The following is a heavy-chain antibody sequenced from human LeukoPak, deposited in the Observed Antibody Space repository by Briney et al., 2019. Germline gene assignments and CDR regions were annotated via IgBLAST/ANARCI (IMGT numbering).Heavy chain of an antibody. V-gene: IGHV3-53*01. J-gene: IGHJ4*02. CDR2: IYSGGST. Sequence: GGSLRLSCTVSGFTVSSNYMSWVRQAPGKGLEWVSVIYSGGSTYYADSVKGRFTISRDNSKNTLYLQMNSLRAEDTAVYYCARVCSGGSCYRSLDYWGKGTLVTVSS. D-gene: IGHD2-15*01. CDR3: ARVCSGGSCYRSLDY. CDR1: GFTVSSNY.